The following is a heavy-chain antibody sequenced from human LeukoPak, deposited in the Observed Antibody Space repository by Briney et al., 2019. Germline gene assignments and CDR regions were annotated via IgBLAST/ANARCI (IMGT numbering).Heavy chain of an antibody. CDR2: IYYSGST. Sequence: SETLSLTCTVSGGSISSSSYYWGWIRQPPGKGLEWIGSIYYSGSTYYNPSLKSRVTISVDTSKNQFSLKLSSVTAADTAVYYCARDHRYYGSGSPYYFDYWGQGTLVTVSS. D-gene: IGHD3-10*01. J-gene: IGHJ4*02. CDR3: ARDHRYYGSGSPYYFDY. CDR1: GGSISSSSYY. V-gene: IGHV4-39*07.